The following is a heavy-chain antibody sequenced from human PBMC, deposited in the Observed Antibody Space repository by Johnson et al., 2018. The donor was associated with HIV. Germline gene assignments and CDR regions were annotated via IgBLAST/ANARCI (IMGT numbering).Heavy chain of an antibody. D-gene: IGHD4-17*01. CDR3: AKVRERPVTTRSDAFDI. V-gene: IGHV3-66*02. CDR2: IYSGGST. CDR1: GFTFSDYY. Sequence: VQLVESGGGLVQPGGSLRLSCAASGFTFSDYYMSWIRQAPGKGLEWVSVIYSGGSTYYADSVAGRFTISRDNSKNTLYLQMNSRRAEDTAVYYCAKVRERPVTTRSDAFDIWGQGTMVTVSS. J-gene: IGHJ3*02.